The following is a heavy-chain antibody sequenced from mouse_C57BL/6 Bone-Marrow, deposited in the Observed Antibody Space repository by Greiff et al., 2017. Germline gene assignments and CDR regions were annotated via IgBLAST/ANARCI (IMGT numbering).Heavy chain of an antibody. V-gene: IGHV1-69*01. Sequence: QVQLQQPGAELVMPGASVKLSCKASGYTFTSYWMHWVKQRPGQGLEWIGEIDPSDSYTNYNQKFKGKSTLTVDKSSSTAYMQLSSLTSEDSAVYYCDREEIYYDYEFAYWGQGTLVTVSA. CDR3: DREEIYYDYEFAY. D-gene: IGHD2-4*01. CDR1: GYTFTSYW. CDR2: IDPSDSYT. J-gene: IGHJ3*01.